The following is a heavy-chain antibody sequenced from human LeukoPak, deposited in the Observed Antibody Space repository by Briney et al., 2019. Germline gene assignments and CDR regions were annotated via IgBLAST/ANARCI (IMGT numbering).Heavy chain of an antibody. Sequence: SETLSLTCTVSGGSISSYYWSWIRQPAGKGLEWIGRIYTSESTNYNPPLKSRVTMSGDTSKNHFSLEQRSVTAANTAVYYCARDLYSYGSEYFDYWGQGTLVTVSS. CDR2: IYTSEST. CDR1: GGSISSYY. D-gene: IGHD5-18*01. V-gene: IGHV4-4*07. CDR3: ARDLYSYGSEYFDY. J-gene: IGHJ4*02.